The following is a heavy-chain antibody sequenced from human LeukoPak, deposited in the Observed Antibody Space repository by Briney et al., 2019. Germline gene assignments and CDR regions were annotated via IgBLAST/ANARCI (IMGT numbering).Heavy chain of an antibody. J-gene: IGHJ4*02. D-gene: IGHD5-24*01. CDR1: GFIVSSNY. CDR2: IYTDGST. Sequence: GGSLRLSCAASGFIVSSNYMNWVRQAPGKGLEWVSVIYTDGSTYYADSVKGRFTISRDISRNTVHLQMNSLRAGDTAVYYCTRVGYIDEGIDYWGQGTLVTVSS. V-gene: IGHV3-53*01. CDR3: TRVGYIDEGIDY.